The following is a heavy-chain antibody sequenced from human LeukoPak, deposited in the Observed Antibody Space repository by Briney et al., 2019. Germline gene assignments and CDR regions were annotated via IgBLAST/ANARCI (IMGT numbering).Heavy chain of an antibody. CDR3: TTDRVPAANFYYYYMDV. D-gene: IGHD2-2*01. CDR2: IKSKTDGGTT. V-gene: IGHV3-15*01. J-gene: IGHJ6*03. CDR1: GFTFSNAW. Sequence: GGSLRLSCAASGFTFSNAWMSWARQAPGKGLEWVGRIKSKTDGGTTDYAAPVKGRFAISRDASKTTLYLQMNSLKTEDTAVYYCTTDRVPAANFYYYYMDVWGKGTTVTVSS.